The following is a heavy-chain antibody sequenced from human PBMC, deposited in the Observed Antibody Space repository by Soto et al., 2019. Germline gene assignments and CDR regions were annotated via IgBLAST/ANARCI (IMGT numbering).Heavy chain of an antibody. CDR2: INRDGSST. CDR3: ARDQYYDFWSGAQYYYYGMDV. V-gene: IGHV3-74*01. J-gene: IGHJ6*02. CDR1: GFTFSSYW. Sequence: EVQLVESGGGLVQPGGSLRLSCAASGFTFSSYWMHWVRQAPGKGLVWVSRINRDGSSTSYADSVRGRFTISRDNDKNTLYLQMNSLSAEDTAVYYCARDQYYDFWSGAQYYYYGMDVWGQGTTVTVSS. D-gene: IGHD3-3*01.